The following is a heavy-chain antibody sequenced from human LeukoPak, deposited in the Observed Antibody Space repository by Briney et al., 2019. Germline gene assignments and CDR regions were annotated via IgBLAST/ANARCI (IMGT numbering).Heavy chain of an antibody. J-gene: IGHJ4*02. CDR2: IKQDESEK. Sequence: GGSLRLSCAASGFTFSSNWMSWVRQAPGKGLERVANIKQDESEKYYVDSVKGRFTISRDNAKNSLYLQMNSLRAEDTAVYYCARSIAAATFDYWGQGTLVTVSS. D-gene: IGHD6-13*01. CDR1: GFTFSSNW. V-gene: IGHV3-7*01. CDR3: ARSIAAATFDY.